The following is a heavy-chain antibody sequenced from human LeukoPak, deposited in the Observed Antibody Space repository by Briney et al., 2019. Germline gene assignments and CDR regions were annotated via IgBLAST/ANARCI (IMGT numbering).Heavy chain of an antibody. D-gene: IGHD3-10*01. CDR1: GGTFSSYA. V-gene: IGHV1-18*01. CDR2: ISAYNGNT. CDR3: ARGKGGITMVRGVISH. Sequence: GSSVKVSCKASGGTFSSYAISWVRQAPGQGLEWMGWISAYNGNTNYAQKLQGRVTMTTDTSTSTAYMELRSLRSDDTAVYYCARGKGGITMVRGVISHWGQGTLVTVSS. J-gene: IGHJ4*02.